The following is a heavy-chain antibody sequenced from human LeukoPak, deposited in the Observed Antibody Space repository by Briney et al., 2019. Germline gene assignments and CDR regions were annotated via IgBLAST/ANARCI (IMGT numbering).Heavy chain of an antibody. CDR1: GYTFTSYY. J-gene: IGHJ4*02. D-gene: IGHD3-22*01. CDR2: INPSGGST. CDR3: ARAQRSGYEDH. V-gene: IGHV1-46*01. Sequence: VASVKVSCKASGYTFTSYYMHWVRQAPGQGLEWMGIINPSGGSTSYAQKFQGRVTMTRDTSTSTVYMELSSLRSEDTAVHYCARAQRSGYEDHWGQGTLVTVSS.